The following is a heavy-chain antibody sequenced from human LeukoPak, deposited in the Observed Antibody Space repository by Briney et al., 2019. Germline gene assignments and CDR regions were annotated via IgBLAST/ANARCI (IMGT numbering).Heavy chain of an antibody. J-gene: IGHJ6*03. D-gene: IGHD3-10*01. Sequence: SETLSLTCTVSGFSISSGYYWGWVRQPPGTGLEWIGSIYHSGGSFYNPSLKSRVTISVDTSKNQFSLRLSSVTAADTAVYYCARSAYYDSGSYIDYYYYMDVWGKGTAVSVSS. CDR2: IYHSGGS. V-gene: IGHV4-38-2*02. CDR3: ARSAYYDSGSYIDYYYYMDV. CDR1: GFSISSGYY.